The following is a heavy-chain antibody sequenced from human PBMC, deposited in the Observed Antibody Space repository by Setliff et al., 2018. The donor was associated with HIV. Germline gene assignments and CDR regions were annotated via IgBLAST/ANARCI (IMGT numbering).Heavy chain of an antibody. CDR2: IIPIFGTA. D-gene: IGHD1-26*01. Sequence: SVKVSCKASGGTFSSYAISWVLQAPGQGLEWMGGIIPIFGTANYAQKFQGRVTITTDESTSTAYMELSSLRSEDTAVYYCARTGIIVGATPYYYYGMDVWGQGTTVTVSS. J-gene: IGHJ6*02. V-gene: IGHV1-69*05. CDR3: ARTGIIVGATPYYYYGMDV. CDR1: GGTFSSYA.